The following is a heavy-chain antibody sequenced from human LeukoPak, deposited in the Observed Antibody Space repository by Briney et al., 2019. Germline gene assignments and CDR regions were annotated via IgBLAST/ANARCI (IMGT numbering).Heavy chain of an antibody. D-gene: IGHD5-18*01. CDR2: FDPSDSET. CDR3: ERQTAMGRSGDY. CDR1: GYSFTSYW. Sequence: GESLKISCKASGYSFTSYWIGRVRQMPGKGLEWMGIFDPSDSETRYTPSFQGQVTISVDKSLTTADLQWNSLKASDTAMYYCERQTAMGRSGDYWGQGTLVTVSS. J-gene: IGHJ4*02. V-gene: IGHV5-51*01.